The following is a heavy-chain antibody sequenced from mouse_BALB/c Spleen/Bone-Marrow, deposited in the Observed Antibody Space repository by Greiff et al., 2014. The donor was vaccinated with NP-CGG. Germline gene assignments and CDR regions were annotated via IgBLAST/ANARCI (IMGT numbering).Heavy chain of an antibody. Sequence: QVHVKQSGPELVKPGPSVRISCKASGYTFTSYYIHWVKQRPGQGLEWIGWIYPGNVNTNYNEKFKGKATLTADKSSSTAYMQLSSLTSEDSAVYFCARGGYDGAWSAYWGQGTLVTVSA. CDR1: GYTFTSYY. CDR2: IYPGNVNT. J-gene: IGHJ3*01. D-gene: IGHD2-14*01. CDR3: ARGGYDGAWSAY. V-gene: IGHV1S56*01.